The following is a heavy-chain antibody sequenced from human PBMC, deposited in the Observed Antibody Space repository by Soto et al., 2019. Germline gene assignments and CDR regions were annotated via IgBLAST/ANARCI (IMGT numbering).Heavy chain of an antibody. Sequence: SETLSLTCTVSGGSISSGGYYWSWIRQHPGKGLEWIGYIYYSGSTYYNPSLKSRVTISVDTSKNQFSLKLSSVTAADTAVYYCARDQLEGNWFDPWGQGTLVTVSS. CDR1: GGSISSGGYY. J-gene: IGHJ5*02. CDR2: IYYSGST. V-gene: IGHV4-31*03. D-gene: IGHD1-1*01. CDR3: ARDQLEGNWFDP.